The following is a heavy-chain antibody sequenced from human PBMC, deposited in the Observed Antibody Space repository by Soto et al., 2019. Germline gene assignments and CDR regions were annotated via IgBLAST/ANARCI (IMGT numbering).Heavy chain of an antibody. CDR2: INSDESST. V-gene: IGHV3-74*01. Sequence: PGGSLRLSCAASEFTFSSYWMHWVRQAPGKGLVWVSRINSDESSTNYADSVKGRFTISRDNAKNTLYLQMDSLRAEDTAVYYCVRATLSSGWFDYWGQGKLVNVSS. CDR1: EFTFSSYW. D-gene: IGHD6-19*01. CDR3: VRATLSSGWFDY. J-gene: IGHJ4*02.